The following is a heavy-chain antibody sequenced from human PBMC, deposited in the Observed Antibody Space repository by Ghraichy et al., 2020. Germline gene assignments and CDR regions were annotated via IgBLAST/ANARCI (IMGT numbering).Heavy chain of an antibody. CDR1: GFNFRGYT. CDR2: VSGTGLST. D-gene: IGHD2-15*01. V-gene: IGHV3-23*01. CDR3: AKYRGGVGDN. Sequence: GGSLRLSCAASGFNFRGYTMTWVRQAPGKGLEWVATVSGTGLSTYYADSVKGRFTISRDNSEDTLYLQMNSLRADDSAVYYCAKYRGGVGDNWGQGSLVTVSS. J-gene: IGHJ4*02.